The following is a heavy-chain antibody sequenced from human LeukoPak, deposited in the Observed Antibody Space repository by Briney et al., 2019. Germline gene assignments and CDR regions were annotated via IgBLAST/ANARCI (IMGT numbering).Heavy chain of an antibody. CDR3: ARTNTYYDIVTGYRQYYFDY. D-gene: IGHD3-9*01. Sequence: SETLSLTCAVYGGSFSGYYWSWIRQPPGKGLEWIGEINHSGSTNYNPSLKSRATISVDTSKNQFSLQLSSVTTADTAVYYCARTNTYYDIVTGYRQYYFDYCGQGALVTVSS. V-gene: IGHV4-34*01. CDR2: INHSGST. J-gene: IGHJ4*02. CDR1: GGSFSGYY.